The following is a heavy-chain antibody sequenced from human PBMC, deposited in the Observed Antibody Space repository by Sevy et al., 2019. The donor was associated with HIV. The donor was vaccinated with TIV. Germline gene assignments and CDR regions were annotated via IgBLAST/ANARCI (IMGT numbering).Heavy chain of an antibody. J-gene: IGHJ4*02. CDR1: GFTFSSYD. Sequence: GGSLRLSCAASGFTFSSYDMNWVRQAPGKGLEWVSVISNSGDRTYYADSVKGRFTISRDNSKNTLYLQMISLRAEDTAVYYCAKTLGAIASPFDYRGQGTLVTVSS. D-gene: IGHD7-27*01. CDR3: AKTLGAIASPFDY. V-gene: IGHV3-23*01. CDR2: ISNSGDRT.